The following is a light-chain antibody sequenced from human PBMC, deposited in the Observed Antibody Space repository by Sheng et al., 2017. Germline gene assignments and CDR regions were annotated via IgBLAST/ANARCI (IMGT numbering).Light chain of an antibody. CDR2: GAS. CDR1: QSVGNK. CDR3: QQYDKWPLP. Sequence: EIVMTQSPATLSVSPGERATLSCRASQSVGNKLAWYQQKPGQAPRLLIYGASTRAAGIPARFSGSGSGTEFTLTISSLQSEDFAVYFCQQYDKWPLPFGGGTKVEIK. J-gene: IGKJ4*01. V-gene: IGKV3-15*01.